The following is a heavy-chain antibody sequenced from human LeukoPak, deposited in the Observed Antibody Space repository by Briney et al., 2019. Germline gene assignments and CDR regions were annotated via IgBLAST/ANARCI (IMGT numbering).Heavy chain of an antibody. J-gene: IGHJ3*02. D-gene: IGHD6-6*01. Sequence: PGGSLRLSCAASGFTFSNYIMNWVRQAPGKGLEWVSYISSSGNTISYADSVKGRFTISRDNAKNSLYLQVISLRAEDTAVYYCARGPSIAARYDAFDIWGQGTMVTVSS. CDR1: GFTFSNYI. CDR2: ISSSGNTI. V-gene: IGHV3-48*04. CDR3: ARGPSIAARYDAFDI.